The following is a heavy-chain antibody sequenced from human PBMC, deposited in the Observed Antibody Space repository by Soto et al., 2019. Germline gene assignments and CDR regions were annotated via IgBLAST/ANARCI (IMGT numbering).Heavy chain of an antibody. CDR3: ANPSGFGELLLPDY. D-gene: IGHD3-10*01. CDR1: GFTFSSYA. CDR2: ISGSGGSK. Sequence: EVQLLESGGGLVQPGGSLRLSCAASGFTFSSYAMSWVRQAPGKGLEWVSAISGSGGSKYYADAVKGRFTISRDNSKNTLYLQMNSLRAEDTAVYYCANPSGFGELLLPDYWGQGTLVTVSS. J-gene: IGHJ4*02. V-gene: IGHV3-23*01.